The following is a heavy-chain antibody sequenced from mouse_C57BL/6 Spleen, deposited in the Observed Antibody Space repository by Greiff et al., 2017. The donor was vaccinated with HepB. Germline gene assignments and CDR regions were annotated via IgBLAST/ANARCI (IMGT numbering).Heavy chain of an antibody. V-gene: IGHV1-50*01. CDR3: ARWEDQGGRGYAMDY. J-gene: IGHJ4*01. D-gene: IGHD3-2*02. Sequence: VQLQQSGAELVKPGASVKLSCKASGYTFTSYWMQWVKQRPGQGLEWIGEIDPSDSYTNYNQKFKGKATLTVDTSSSTAYMQLSSLTSEDSAVYYCARWEDQGGRGYAMDYWGQGTSVTVSS. CDR1: GYTFTSYW. CDR2: IDPSDSYT.